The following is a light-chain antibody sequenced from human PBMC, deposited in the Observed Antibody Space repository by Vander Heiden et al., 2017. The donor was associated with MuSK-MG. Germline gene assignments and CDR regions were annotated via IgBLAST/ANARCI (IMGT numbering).Light chain of an antibody. CDR1: QSVNSN. CDR2: SAS. Sequence: DIVMTQSPATLSVSPGERATVSCRASQSVNSNLAWYQQKPGQAPRLLIHSASTRDTGIPARFSGNGYGKEFTLTISSRQSEDFALYFCQQYNNWPPLTFGGGTKVEIK. J-gene: IGKJ4*01. V-gene: IGKV3-15*01. CDR3: QQYNNWPPLT.